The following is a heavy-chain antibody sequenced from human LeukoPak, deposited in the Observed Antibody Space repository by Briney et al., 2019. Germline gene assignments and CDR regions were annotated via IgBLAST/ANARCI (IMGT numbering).Heavy chain of an antibody. CDR2: IYSGGST. CDR1: GFTVSSNY. J-gene: IGHJ4*02. CDR3: ASIAVAGTDFDY. Sequence: GGSLRLSCAASGFTVSSNYMSWVRQAPGKGLEWVSVIYSGGSTYYADSVKGRFTISRDNSKNTLYLQMNSLRAEDTAVYYCASIAVAGTDFDYWGQGTLVTVSS. V-gene: IGHV3-66*01. D-gene: IGHD6-19*01.